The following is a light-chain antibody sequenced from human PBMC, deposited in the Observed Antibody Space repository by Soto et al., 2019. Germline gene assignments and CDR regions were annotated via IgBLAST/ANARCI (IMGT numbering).Light chain of an antibody. Sequence: EIVLTQSPATLSLSPGERATLSCRASQSISFYLTWYQHKPGQAPRLLIYDASNRATGIPARFSGSGSGTDFTLTISRLEPEDFAVYYCQQYGSSPRTFGRGTKVDIK. CDR1: QSISFY. J-gene: IGKJ1*01. CDR3: QQYGSSPRT. V-gene: IGKV3-20*01. CDR2: DAS.